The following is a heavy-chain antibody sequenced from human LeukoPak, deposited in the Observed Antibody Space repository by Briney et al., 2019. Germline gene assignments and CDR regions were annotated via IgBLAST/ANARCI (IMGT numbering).Heavy chain of an antibody. CDR3: ARGPGPRWFGDALSLRNNWFDP. CDR2: MNPNSGNT. Sequence: ASVKVSCKASGYTFTSYDINWVRQATGQGLEWMGWMNPNSGNTGYAQKFQGRVTMTRNTSISTAYMELSSLRSEDTAVYYCARGPGPRWFGDALSLRNNWFDPWGQGTLVTVSS. CDR1: GYTFTSYD. D-gene: IGHD3-10*01. V-gene: IGHV1-8*01. J-gene: IGHJ5*02.